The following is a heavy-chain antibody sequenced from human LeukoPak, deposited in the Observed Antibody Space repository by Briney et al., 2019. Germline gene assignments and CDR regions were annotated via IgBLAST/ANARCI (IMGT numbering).Heavy chain of an antibody. V-gene: IGHV3-66*01. D-gene: IGHD5-18*01. CDR2: IYSGGST. CDR1: GFTVSSNY. J-gene: IGHJ3*02. Sequence: GGSLRLSCAASGFTVSSNYMSWVRQAPGKGLEWVSVIYSGGSTYYADSVKGRFTISRDNSKNTLYLQMNSLRAEDTAVYYCARSGYSYGHDAFDIWGQGTMVTVSS. CDR3: ARSGYSYGHDAFDI.